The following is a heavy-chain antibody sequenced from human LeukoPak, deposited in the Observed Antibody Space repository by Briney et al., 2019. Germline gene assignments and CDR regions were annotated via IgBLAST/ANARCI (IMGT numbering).Heavy chain of an antibody. V-gene: IGHV3-21*04. Sequence: GGSLRLSCAASGFTFSSHSMNWVRQAPGKGLEWVSSISTSSSYIYYADSVKGRFTISRDNIKNSLFLQMNSLRVEDTALYYCARDRGGRYMYLQDWGQGTLVTVSS. J-gene: IGHJ1*01. D-gene: IGHD1-26*01. CDR3: ARDRGGRYMYLQD. CDR1: GFTFSSHS. CDR2: ISTSSSYI.